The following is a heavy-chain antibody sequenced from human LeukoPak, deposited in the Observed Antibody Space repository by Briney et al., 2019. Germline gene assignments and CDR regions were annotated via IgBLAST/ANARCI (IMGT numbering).Heavy chain of an antibody. CDR3: ARVRIYDFWSGYYKYYFDY. CDR2: IYYSGST. J-gene: IGHJ4*02. Sequence: PSETLSLTCTVSGGSIISSSYYWGWIRQPPGKGLEWIGSIYYSGSTYYNPSLKSRVPISVATSKNQFSLKLSSVTAADMAVYYCARVRIYDFWSGYYKYYFDYWGQGTLVTVSS. CDR1: GGSIISSSYY. V-gene: IGHV4-39*07. D-gene: IGHD3-3*01.